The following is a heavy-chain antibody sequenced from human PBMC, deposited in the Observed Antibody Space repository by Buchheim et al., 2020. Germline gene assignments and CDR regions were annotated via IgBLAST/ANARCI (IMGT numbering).Heavy chain of an antibody. Sequence: EVQLVESGGGLVQPGGSLRLSCAASVFTFSSYEMNWVRQAPGKGLEWVSYITSSGDIGYYADSVKGRFTISRDNAKNPLYLQMNSLRAEDTAVYYCARDLGAAGQHFDYWGQGTL. V-gene: IGHV3-48*03. CDR1: VFTFSSYE. J-gene: IGHJ4*02. D-gene: IGHD6-13*01. CDR3: ARDLGAAGQHFDY. CDR2: ITSSGDIG.